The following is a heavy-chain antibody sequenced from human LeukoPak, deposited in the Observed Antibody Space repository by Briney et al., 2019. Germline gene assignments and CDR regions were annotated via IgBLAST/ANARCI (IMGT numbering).Heavy chain of an antibody. CDR2: ISWNSGSI. D-gene: IGHD6-19*01. Sequence: PGGSLRLSCAASGFTFDDYAMHWVRQAPGKGLEWVSGISWNSGSIGYADSVKGRFTISRDNAKNSLYLQMNSLRAEDTALYYCAKDMIASSGCLDYWGQGTLVTVSS. J-gene: IGHJ4*02. V-gene: IGHV3-9*01. CDR3: AKDMIASSGCLDY. CDR1: GFTFDDYA.